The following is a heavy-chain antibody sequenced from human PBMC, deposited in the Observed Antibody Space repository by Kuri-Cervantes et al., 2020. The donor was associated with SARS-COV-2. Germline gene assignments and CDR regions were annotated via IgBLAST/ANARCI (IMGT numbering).Heavy chain of an antibody. CDR2: ISYDGNND. J-gene: IGHJ4*02. V-gene: IGHV3-30-3*01. CDR1: GFTFSSYA. D-gene: IGHD5-12*01. CDR3: ARVLRGYSGYELFDY. Sequence: GGSLRLSCAASGFTFSSYAMHWVRQAPGKGLEWVAIISYDGNNDYYADSVKGRFTISRDNSKSTLYLQMNSLRAEDTAVYYCARVLRGYSGYELFDYWGQGTLVTVSS.